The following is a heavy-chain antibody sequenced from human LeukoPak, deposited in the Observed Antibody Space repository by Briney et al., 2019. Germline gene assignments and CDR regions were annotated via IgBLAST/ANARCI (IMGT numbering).Heavy chain of an antibody. CDR3: ARLGCSSSSCYSYYYYAMDV. D-gene: IGHD2-2*02. CDR2: IYPGDSDT. CDR1: GYSFTSYW. J-gene: IGHJ6*02. Sequence: GESLKISCKCSGYSFTSYWIGWVRQMPGKGLEWMGSIYPGDSDTRYSPSFQGQVTISADKSISTDYLQWSSLKASDTAIYYCARLGCSSSSCYSYYYYAMDVWGQGTTVTVSS. V-gene: IGHV5-51*01.